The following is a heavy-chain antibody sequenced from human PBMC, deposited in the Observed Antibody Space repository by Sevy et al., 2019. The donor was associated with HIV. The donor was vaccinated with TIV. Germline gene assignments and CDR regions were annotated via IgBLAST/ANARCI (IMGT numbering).Heavy chain of an antibody. CDR3: AKVLYDSSGYYYHDAFDI. Sequence: GGSLRLSCAASGFTFSSYAMSWVRQAPGQGLEWVSAISGSGGSTYYADSVKGRFTISRDNSKNTLYLQMNSLRAEDTAVYYCAKVLYDSSGYYYHDAFDIWGQGTMVTVSS. V-gene: IGHV3-23*01. CDR1: GFTFSSYA. CDR2: ISGSGGST. J-gene: IGHJ3*02. D-gene: IGHD3-22*01.